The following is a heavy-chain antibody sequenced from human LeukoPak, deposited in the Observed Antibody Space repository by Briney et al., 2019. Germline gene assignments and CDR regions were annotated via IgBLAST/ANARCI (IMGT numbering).Heavy chain of an antibody. J-gene: IGHJ5*02. V-gene: IGHV3-13*01. Sequence: PGGSLRLSCAASGFIFSAYDMHWVRQGSGKGLEWVAGIANVGNIYYAVSVKGRFTISRENAKNSLYLQMNSLRAGDTAIYYCARGSPLGFDPWGQGTLVTVSS. CDR3: ARGSPLGFDP. CDR2: IANVGNI. D-gene: IGHD1-26*01. CDR1: GFIFSAYD.